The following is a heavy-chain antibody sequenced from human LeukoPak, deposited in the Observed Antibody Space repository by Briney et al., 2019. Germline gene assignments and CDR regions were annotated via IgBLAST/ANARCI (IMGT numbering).Heavy chain of an antibody. CDR2: ISYDGSNK. D-gene: IGHD3-22*01. V-gene: IGHV3-30*04. Sequence: PGRSLRLSCAASGLTFSSYAMHWVRQAPGKGLEWVAVISYDGSNKYYADSVKGRFTISRDNSKNTLYLQMNSLRAEDTAVYYCASGDYYDSSGYYYDDAFDIWGQGTMVTVSS. CDR1: GLTFSSYA. CDR3: ASGDYYDSSGYYYDDAFDI. J-gene: IGHJ3*02.